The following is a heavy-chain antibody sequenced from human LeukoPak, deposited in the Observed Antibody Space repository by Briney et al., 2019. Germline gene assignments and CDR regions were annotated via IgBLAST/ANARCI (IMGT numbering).Heavy chain of an antibody. CDR1: GFTFSTYA. D-gene: IGHD3-16*02. Sequence: GGSLRLSCAASGFTFSTYAMSWVRQAPGKGLEWVSTISGSGANTYYADSVRGRFTISSDNSKNTLYLHLNSLRAEDTDVYYCAKERACYTNPYYFDYWGQGTLVTVSS. CDR3: AKERACYTNPYYFDY. CDR2: ISGSGANT. V-gene: IGHV3-23*01. J-gene: IGHJ4*02.